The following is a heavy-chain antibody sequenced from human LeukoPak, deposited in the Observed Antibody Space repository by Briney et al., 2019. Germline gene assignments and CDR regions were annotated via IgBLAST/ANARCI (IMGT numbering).Heavy chain of an antibody. J-gene: IGHJ4*02. Sequence: ASVRFSCKASGYTFTSYDMHWVRHAPGQGLEWMGIINPSGGSTSYAQKFQGRVTMTRDTSTSTVYMELSSLRSEDTAVYYCAREFRKTGTTFDYWGQGTLVTVSS. CDR3: AREFRKTGTTFDY. CDR2: INPSGGST. D-gene: IGHD1-7*01. V-gene: IGHV1-46*01. CDR1: GYTFTSYD.